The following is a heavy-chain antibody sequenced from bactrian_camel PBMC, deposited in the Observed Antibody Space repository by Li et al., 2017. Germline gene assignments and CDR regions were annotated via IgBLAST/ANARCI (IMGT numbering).Heavy chain of an antibody. CDR1: GGTFSFSS. Sequence: HAQLVESGGGSVQAGGSLTLSCAASGGTFSFSSQCLALFRQAPGKQREGVAVNYTSGTTYYADSVKGRFNISRDNAKETVYLQMNSLKAEDTAMYYCAADNPLVARAHMVPGAPCSYNIWGQGTQVTVS. D-gene: IGHD2*01. J-gene: IGHJ4*01. CDR3: AADNPLVARAHMVPGAPCSYNI. CDR2: NYTSGTT. V-gene: IGHV3S53*01.